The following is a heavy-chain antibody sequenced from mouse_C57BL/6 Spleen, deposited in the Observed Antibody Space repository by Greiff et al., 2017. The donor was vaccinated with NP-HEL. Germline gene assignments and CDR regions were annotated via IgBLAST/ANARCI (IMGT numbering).Heavy chain of an antibody. J-gene: IGHJ2*01. CDR1: GFTFSDAW. CDR3: TRGRSLGYYFDY. Sequence: EVKLMESGGGLVQPGGSMKLSCAASGFTFSDAWMDWVRQSPETGLEWVAEIRNKANNHATYYAESVKGRFTISRDDSKSSVYLQMNSLRAEDTGIYYCTRGRSLGYYFDYWGQGTTLTVSS. D-gene: IGHD1-3*01. CDR2: IRNKANNHAT. V-gene: IGHV6-6*01.